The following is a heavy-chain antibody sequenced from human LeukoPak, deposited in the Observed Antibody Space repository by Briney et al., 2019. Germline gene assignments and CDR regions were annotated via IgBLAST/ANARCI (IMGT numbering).Heavy chain of an antibody. Sequence: PGGSLRLSCAASGFTFSSYSMNWVRQAPGKGLEWVSYISSSSSYIYYADSVKGRFTISRDNAENSLYLQMNSLRAEDTAVYYCARGKVDTAMVTDYWGQGTLVTVSS. CDR3: ARGKVDTAMVTDY. CDR2: ISSSSSYI. J-gene: IGHJ4*02. CDR1: GFTFSSYS. D-gene: IGHD5-18*01. V-gene: IGHV3-21*05.